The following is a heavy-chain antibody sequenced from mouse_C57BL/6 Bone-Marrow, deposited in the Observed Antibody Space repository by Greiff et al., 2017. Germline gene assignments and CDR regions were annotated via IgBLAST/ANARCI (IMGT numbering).Heavy chain of an antibody. D-gene: IGHD2-3*01. CDR1: GIDFSRYW. CDR2: INPDSSTI. CDR3: ARPMRWLLPWFAY. Sequence: EADGIDFSRYWMSWVRRAPGKGLEWIGEINPDSSTINYAPSLKDKFIISRDNAKNTLYLQMSKVRSEDTALYYCARPMRWLLPWFAYWGQGTLVTVSA. V-gene: IGHV4-1*01. J-gene: IGHJ3*01.